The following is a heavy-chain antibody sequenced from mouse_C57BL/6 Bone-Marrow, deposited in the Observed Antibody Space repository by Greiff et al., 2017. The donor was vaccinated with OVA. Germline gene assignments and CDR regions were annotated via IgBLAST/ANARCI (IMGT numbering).Heavy chain of an antibody. D-gene: IGHD1-3*01. V-gene: IGHV1-69*01. CDR1: GYTFTSYW. CDR3: ARSGSKDAWFAY. J-gene: IGHJ3*01. CDR2: IDPSDSYT. Sequence: VQLQQSGAELVMPGASVKLSCKASGYTFTSYWMHWVKQRPGQGLEWIGEIDPSDSYTNYNQKFKGKSTLTVDKSSSTAYMTLRSLTSEDSAVYYCARSGSKDAWFAYWGQGTLATVSA.